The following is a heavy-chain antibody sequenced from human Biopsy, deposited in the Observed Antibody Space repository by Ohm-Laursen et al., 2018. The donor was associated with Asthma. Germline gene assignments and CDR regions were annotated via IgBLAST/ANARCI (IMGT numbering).Heavy chain of an antibody. V-gene: IGHV3-66*02. J-gene: IGHJ3*02. D-gene: IGHD3-22*01. Sequence: SLRLSCTASGFPFRGFGMTWVRQAPGRGLEWVATISGGGPSTFYAASVKGRFTISRDNSRNRLYLQINSLTVEDSAVYFCARQSGQEYGDSIPFDTWGQGTKVAVSS. CDR2: ISGGGPST. CDR1: GFPFRGFG. CDR3: ARQSGQEYGDSIPFDT.